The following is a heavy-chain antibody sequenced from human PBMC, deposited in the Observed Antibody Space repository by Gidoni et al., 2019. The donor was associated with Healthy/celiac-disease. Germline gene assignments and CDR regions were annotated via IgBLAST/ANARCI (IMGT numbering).Heavy chain of an antibody. V-gene: IGHV3-48*02. Sequence: EVQLVESGGGLVQPGGSLRLSFAASGFTFSSYSMNWVRQAPGKGLEWVSYISSSSSTIYYADSVKGRFTISRDNAKNSLYLQMNSLRDEDTAVYYCARGWELLGSGADYWGQGTLVTVSS. D-gene: IGHD1-26*01. CDR2: ISSSSSTI. J-gene: IGHJ4*02. CDR3: ARGWELLGSGADY. CDR1: GFTFSSYS.